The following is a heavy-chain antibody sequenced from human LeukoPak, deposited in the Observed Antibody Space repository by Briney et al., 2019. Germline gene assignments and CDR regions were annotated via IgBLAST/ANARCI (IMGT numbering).Heavy chain of an antibody. D-gene: IGHD3-22*01. CDR1: GFTFSSYA. Sequence: GGSLRLSCAASGFTFSSYAMSWVRQAPGKGLEWVSAISGSGGGTYYADSVKGRFTVSRDNSKNTLYLQMNSLRAEDTAVYYCAKGYHDSSGSIDYWGQGTLVTVSS. CDR2: ISGSGGGT. V-gene: IGHV3-23*01. J-gene: IGHJ4*02. CDR3: AKGYHDSSGSIDY.